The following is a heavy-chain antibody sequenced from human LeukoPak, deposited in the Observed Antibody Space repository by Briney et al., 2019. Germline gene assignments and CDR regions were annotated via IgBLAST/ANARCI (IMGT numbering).Heavy chain of an antibody. J-gene: IGHJ5*02. D-gene: IGHD6-13*01. CDR2: IYYSGST. V-gene: IGHV4-39*01. CDR3: ARHRLSSSWRNLNWFDP. Sequence: SETLSLACTVSGGSISSSSYYWGWIRQPPGKGLEWIGSIYYSGSTYYNPSLKSRVTISVDTSKNQFSLKLSSVTAADTAVYYCARHRLSSSWRNLNWFDPWGQGTLVTVSS. CDR1: GGSISSSSYY.